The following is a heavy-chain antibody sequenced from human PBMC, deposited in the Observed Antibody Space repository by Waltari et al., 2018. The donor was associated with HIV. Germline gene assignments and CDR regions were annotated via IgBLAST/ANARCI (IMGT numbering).Heavy chain of an antibody. CDR3: ASEVGAASYWYFGL. Sequence: QVQLQESGPGLVKPSGTLSLTCAVPAGSIRTTWWRWVSHPPGKGLEWIGEIYVSGEIYQSGNTNYNPSLKSRVTMSVDKSTNQFSLRLSSVTAADTAVYYCASEVGAASYWYFGLWGRGTLVTVSS. CDR1: AGSIRTTW. V-gene: IGHV4-4*02. J-gene: IGHJ2*01. D-gene: IGHD3-16*01. CDR2: IYQSGNT.